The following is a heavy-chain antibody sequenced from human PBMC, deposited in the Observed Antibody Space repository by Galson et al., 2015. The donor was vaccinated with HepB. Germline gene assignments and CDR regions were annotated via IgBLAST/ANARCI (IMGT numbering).Heavy chain of an antibody. V-gene: IGHV7-4-1*02. J-gene: IGHJ5*02. Sequence: SVKVSCKASGYTSTSYAMNWVRQAPGQGLEWMGWINTNTGNPTYAQGFTGRFVFSLDTSVSTAYLQISSLKAEDTAVYYCARDPQEVVTAIRELDPWGQGTLVTVSS. D-gene: IGHD2-21*02. CDR2: INTNTGNP. CDR1: GYTSTSYA. CDR3: ARDPQEVVTAIRELDP.